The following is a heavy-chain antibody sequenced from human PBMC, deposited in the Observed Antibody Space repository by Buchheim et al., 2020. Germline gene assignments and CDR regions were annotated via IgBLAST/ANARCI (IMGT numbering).Heavy chain of an antibody. Sequence: QVQLQQWGAGLLKPSETLSLTCDVYGGSFSGYYWSWIRQPPGKGLEWIGEINHSESTNYNPSLKSRVTISVDTPKNQISLHLISVTAADTAVYYCARGISSSSLLGYYFYYGMDVWGQGTT. CDR3: ARGISSSSLLGYYFYYGMDV. J-gene: IGHJ6*02. CDR1: GGSFSGYY. CDR2: INHSEST. D-gene: IGHD6-6*01. V-gene: IGHV4-34*01.